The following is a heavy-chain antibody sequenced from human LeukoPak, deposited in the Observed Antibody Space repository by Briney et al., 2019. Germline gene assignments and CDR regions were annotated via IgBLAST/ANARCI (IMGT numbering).Heavy chain of an antibody. CDR3: VKLSGSGWHFDH. J-gene: IGHJ4*02. D-gene: IGHD6-19*01. Sequence: GGSLRLSCAASGFTFSNYEMNWVRQAPGKGLEWVSFISSIGILIYYADSVKGRFTISRDNGKNSLFLQMDSRRVEDTAVYYCVKLSGSGWHFDHWGQGTLVTVSS. CDR1: GFTFSNYE. CDR2: ISSIGILI. V-gene: IGHV3-48*03.